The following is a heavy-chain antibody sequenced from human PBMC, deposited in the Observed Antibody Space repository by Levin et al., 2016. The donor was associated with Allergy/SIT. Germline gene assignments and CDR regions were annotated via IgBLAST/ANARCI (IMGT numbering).Heavy chain of an antibody. CDR3: ATNSLTYYYDSSAYPVDY. CDR2: IIPISGTV. J-gene: IGHJ4*02. D-gene: IGHD3-22*01. Sequence: WVRQAPGQGLEWMGGIIPISGTVNNAQKFHGRVTITADESTSTAYMELSSLRSDDTAVYYCATNSLTYYYDSSAYPVDYWGQGTLVTVSS. V-gene: IGHV1-69*01.